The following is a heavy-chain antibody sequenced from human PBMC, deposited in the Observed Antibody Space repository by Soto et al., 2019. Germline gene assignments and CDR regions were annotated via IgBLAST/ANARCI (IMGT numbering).Heavy chain of an antibody. CDR3: ARSFGVVTNNWFDP. CDR1: GGTFSNYA. D-gene: IGHD3-3*01. V-gene: IGHV1-69*13. Sequence: RASVKVSCKASGGTFSNYAISWVRQTPGQGLEWMGGIIPIFGTANYAQKFQGRVTITADESTSTAYMELSSLRSEDTAVYYCARSFGVVTNNWFDPWGQGTLVTVSS. J-gene: IGHJ5*02. CDR2: IIPIFGTA.